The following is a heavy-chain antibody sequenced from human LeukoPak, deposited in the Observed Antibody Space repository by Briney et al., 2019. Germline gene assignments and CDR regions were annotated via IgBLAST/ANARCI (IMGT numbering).Heavy chain of an antibody. D-gene: IGHD3-22*01. CDR3: ARRPLGYYYDSSGYYYGWYFDL. CDR2: ISSSSSTI. CDR1: GFTFSSYS. Sequence: GESLRLSCAASGFTFSSYSMSWVRQAPGKGLEWVSYISSSSSTIYYADSVKGRFTISRDNAKNSLYLQMNSLKTEDTAVYYCARRPLGYYYDSSGYYYGWYFDLWGRGTLVTVSS. V-gene: IGHV3-48*04. J-gene: IGHJ2*01.